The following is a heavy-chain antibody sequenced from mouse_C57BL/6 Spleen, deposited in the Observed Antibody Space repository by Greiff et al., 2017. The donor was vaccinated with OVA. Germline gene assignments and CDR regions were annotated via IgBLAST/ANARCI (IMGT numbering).Heavy chain of an antibody. V-gene: IGHV14-4*01. CDR1: GFNIKDDY. CDR3: TILNVAY. CDR2: IDPENGDT. J-gene: IGHJ3*01. Sequence: VQLKESGAELVRPGASVKLSCTASGFNIKDDYMHWVKQRPEQGLEWIGWIDPENGDTEYASKFQGKATITADTSSNTAYLQLSSLTSEDTAVYYCTILNVAYWGQGTLVTVSA.